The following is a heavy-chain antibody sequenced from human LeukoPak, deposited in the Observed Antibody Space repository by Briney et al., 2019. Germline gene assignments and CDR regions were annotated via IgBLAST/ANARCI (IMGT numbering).Heavy chain of an antibody. CDR3: ARHDYWFDP. V-gene: IGHV4-39*01. CDR2: MYYSGST. J-gene: IGHJ5*02. CDR1: GGSISSSSYY. Sequence: SETLSLTCTVSGGSISSSSYYWGWIRQPPGKGLEWIGSMYYSGSTYYNPSLKSRVTISVDTSKKQFSLKLSSVTAADTAVYYCARHDYWFDPWGQGTLVTVSS. D-gene: IGHD2-21*02.